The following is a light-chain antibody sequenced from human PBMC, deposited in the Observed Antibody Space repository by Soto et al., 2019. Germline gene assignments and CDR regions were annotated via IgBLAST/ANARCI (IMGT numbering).Light chain of an antibody. J-gene: IGKJ1*01. CDR3: QQQDTLPRT. Sequence: IVFTPSPGTLSLSPGEVSTLSCRASQSFSSSYLAWYQQKFGQAPRLLIYGASNRATGIPDRFSGSGSGTDFTLTIRRLEPEDFAVYYCQQQDTLPRTFGQGTKVDIK. V-gene: IGKV3-20*01. CDR1: QSFSSSY. CDR2: GAS.